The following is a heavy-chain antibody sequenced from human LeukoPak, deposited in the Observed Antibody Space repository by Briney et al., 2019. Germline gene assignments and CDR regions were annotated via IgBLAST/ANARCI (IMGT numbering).Heavy chain of an antibody. Sequence: SETLSLTCAVYGGSFSGYYWSWIRQPPGKGLEWIGEINHSGSTNYNPSLKSRVTISVDTSKNQFSLKRSSVTAADTAVYYCLSGELFQDDYWGQGTLVTVSS. J-gene: IGHJ4*02. CDR1: GGSFSGYY. CDR2: INHSGST. V-gene: IGHV4-34*01. CDR3: LSGELFQDDY. D-gene: IGHD3-10*02.